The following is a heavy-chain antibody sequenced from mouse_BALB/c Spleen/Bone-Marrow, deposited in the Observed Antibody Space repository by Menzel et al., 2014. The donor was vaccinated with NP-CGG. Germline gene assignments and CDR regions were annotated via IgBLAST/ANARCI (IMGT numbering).Heavy chain of an antibody. V-gene: IGHV7-3*02. CDR1: GFTFTAYY. CDR3: ARFPMDY. Sequence: EVKLVESGGGLVQPGGSLRLSCTTSGFTFTAYYMSWVRQPPGKALEWLAFIRNKAYGYTTEYSASVRGRFTISRDNSQGILYLQMNTLRAEDSATYYCARFPMDYWGQGTSVTVSS. CDR2: IRNKAYGYTT. J-gene: IGHJ4*01.